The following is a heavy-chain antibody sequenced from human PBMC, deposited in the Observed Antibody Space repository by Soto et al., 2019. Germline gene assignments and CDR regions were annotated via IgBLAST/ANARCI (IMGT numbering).Heavy chain of an antibody. D-gene: IGHD3-3*01. Sequence: RLSCAASGLIFGDVWMTWVRQAPGKGLEWVGRIKTKPDDGTIDYAAPVRGRFTISRDDSKNTLYLQMTSLTPDDTGVYYCTTSNLGVDFWGPGTLVTVSS. CDR3: TTSNLGVDF. J-gene: IGHJ4*02. CDR2: IKTKPDDGTI. V-gene: IGHV3-15*01. CDR1: GLIFGDVW.